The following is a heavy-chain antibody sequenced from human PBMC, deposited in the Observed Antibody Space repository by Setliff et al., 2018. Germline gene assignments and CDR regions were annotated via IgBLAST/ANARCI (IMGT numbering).Heavy chain of an antibody. V-gene: IGHV1-8*02. D-gene: IGHD6-13*01. J-gene: IGHJ3*02. CDR3: ARSHHSSSWYGAFSRVDAFDI. Sequence: ASVKVSCKASGYTFTSYDINWVRQATGQGLEWMGWMNPNSGNTGCAQKFQGRVTMTRNTSISTAYMELSSLRSEDTAVYYCARSHHSSSWYGAFSRVDAFDIWGQGTMVTVSS. CDR1: GYTFTSYD. CDR2: MNPNSGNT.